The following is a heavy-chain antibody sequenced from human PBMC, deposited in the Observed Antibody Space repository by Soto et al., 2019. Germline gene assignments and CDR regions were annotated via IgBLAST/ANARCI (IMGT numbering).Heavy chain of an antibody. D-gene: IGHD2-2*01. Sequence: QVQLVQSGVEVKKPGSSVKVSCKAAGGSFSIYTVFWVRQAPGQGLEWMGMIIPMFDVANYAQNFQGRVTFYADKCTDTVYMEMLNLRSDDTAVYYCALGRWSAAVFDIWGQGTLVTVSS. CDR2: IIPMFDVA. J-gene: IGHJ3*02. V-gene: IGHV1-69*02. CDR1: GGSFSIYT. CDR3: ALGRWSAAVFDI.